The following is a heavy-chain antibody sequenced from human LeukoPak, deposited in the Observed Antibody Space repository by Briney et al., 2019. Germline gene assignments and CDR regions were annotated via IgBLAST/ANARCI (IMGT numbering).Heavy chain of an antibody. V-gene: IGHV4-39*01. D-gene: IGHD1-1*01. Sequence: SETLSLTCTVSGGSISSSSDYWGWIRQAPGKGLDWIGSIYYHENTYYNSSLKSRVTTSVDTSKNQFSLKLNSVTAADTAVYFCARRAYSAAYWKHFDYWGQGTLVTVSS. J-gene: IGHJ4*02. CDR2: IYYHENT. CDR1: GGSISSSSDY. CDR3: ARRAYSAAYWKHFDY.